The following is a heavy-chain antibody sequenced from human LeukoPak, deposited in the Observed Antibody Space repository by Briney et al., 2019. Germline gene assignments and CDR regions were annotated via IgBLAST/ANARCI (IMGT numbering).Heavy chain of an antibody. Sequence: GRSLRLSCAASGFTFSSYGMHWVRQAPGKGLEWVAVIWSDGSNKYYADSVKGRFTISRDNSKNTLYLQMNSLRAEDTAVYYCARDTTYYYGSGSLSWFDPWGQGTLVTVSS. CDR1: GFTFSSYG. CDR3: ARDTTYYYGSGSLSWFDP. D-gene: IGHD3-10*01. J-gene: IGHJ5*02. V-gene: IGHV3-33*01. CDR2: IWSDGSNK.